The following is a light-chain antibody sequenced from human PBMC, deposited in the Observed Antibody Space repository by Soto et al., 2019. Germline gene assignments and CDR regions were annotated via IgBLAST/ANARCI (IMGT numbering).Light chain of an antibody. CDR1: SSDVGGYNF. Sequence: QSVLTQPASVSGSPGQSITISCTGTSSDVGGYNFVSWCQQHPDKAPKLMIYDVTNRPSGVSNRFSGSKSGNTASLTISGLQAEDEADYYCSSYTSISTYVFGTGTKV. CDR3: SSYTSISTYV. J-gene: IGLJ1*01. V-gene: IGLV2-14*01. CDR2: DVT.